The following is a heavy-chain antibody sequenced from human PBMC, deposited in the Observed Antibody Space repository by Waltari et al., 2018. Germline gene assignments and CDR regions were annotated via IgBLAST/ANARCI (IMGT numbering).Heavy chain of an antibody. CDR2: IYHSGST. CDR1: GYSISRGYS. V-gene: IGHV4-38-2*01. Sequence: QVQLQESGPGLVKPSATLSLTCAVSGYSISRGYSWGWIRQPPGKGLEWIGSIYHSGSTYYNPSLKSRVTISVDTSKNQFSLKLSSVTAADTAVYYCATYYDFWSGYENWGQGTLVTVSS. CDR3: ATYYDFWSGYEN. J-gene: IGHJ4*02. D-gene: IGHD3-3*01.